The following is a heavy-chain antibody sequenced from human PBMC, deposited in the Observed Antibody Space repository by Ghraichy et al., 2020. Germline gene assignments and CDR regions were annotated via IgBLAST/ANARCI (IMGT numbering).Heavy chain of an antibody. CDR1: GFTFGNHW. CDR2: IRLDGGDK. J-gene: IGHJ4*02. D-gene: IGHD2-15*01. Sequence: GSLRLSCVVSGFTFGNHWMHWVRQAPGKGLEWVANIRLDGGDKYYLDSVKGRFTISRDNAMNSLYLQMNSLRVDDSAVYYCAKQDTRGGKCLDFWGPGTSVIVST. V-gene: IGHV3-7*03. CDR3: AKQDTRGGKCLDF.